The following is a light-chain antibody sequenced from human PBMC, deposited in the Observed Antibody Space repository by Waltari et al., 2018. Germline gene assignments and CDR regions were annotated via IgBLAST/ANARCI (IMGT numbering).Light chain of an antibody. Sequence: QSALTQPASVSGSPGQSITISCTGTSRAVGSYNFVTWYQQHPGKAPKLMIYEASKRPSGVSNRFSGSKSGNTASLTISGLQAEDEADYYCCSYTTSDTFVFGGGTKLTVL. CDR3: CSYTTSDTFV. V-gene: IGLV2-23*02. J-gene: IGLJ2*01. CDR1: SRAVGSYNF. CDR2: EAS.